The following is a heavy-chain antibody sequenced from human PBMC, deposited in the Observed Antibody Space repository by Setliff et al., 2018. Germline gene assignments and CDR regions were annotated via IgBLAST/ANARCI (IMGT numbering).Heavy chain of an antibody. CDR3: ARMSGFFYVDA. D-gene: IGHD3-3*01. J-gene: IGHJ6*03. CDR1: DGSISSGSHF. Sequence: SETLSLTCTVSDGSISSGSHFWGWVRQPAGKGLEWIGHVYTSGSTNYNPSLKGRATLSIDASKKQFSLKLTSVTAADTAVYYCARMSGFFYVDAWGKGTTVTVSS. CDR2: VYTSGST. V-gene: IGHV4-61*09.